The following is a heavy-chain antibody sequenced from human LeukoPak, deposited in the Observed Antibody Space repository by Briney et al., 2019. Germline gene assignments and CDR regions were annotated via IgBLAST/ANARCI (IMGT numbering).Heavy chain of an antibody. D-gene: IGHD4-23*01. V-gene: IGHV3-7*01. CDR3: ARDRGYSTFDN. J-gene: IGHJ5*02. CDR2: MKEDGGEI. CDR1: GFPFSNYW. Sequence: QPGGSLRLSCAASGFPFSNYWMSWVRQAPGKGLEWVANMKEDGGEINYVDSVKGRFTISRDNAKNSLYLHMNSLRVDDTAVYYCARDRGYSTFDNWGQGTLVTVSS.